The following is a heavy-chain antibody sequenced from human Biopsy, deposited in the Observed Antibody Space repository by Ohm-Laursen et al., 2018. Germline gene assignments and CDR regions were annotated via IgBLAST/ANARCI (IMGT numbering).Heavy chain of an antibody. J-gene: IGHJ4*02. V-gene: IGHV3-30*18. CDR2: ISYDGSKK. Sequence: SLRLSCAASGFSFYSYGMHWVRQAPGKGLEWVAFISYDGSKKYYGDSVKGRFTISRDNSKNTLYLQMGSLRAADTAVYYFAKDLDYFDSSGYYVVDYWGQGSLVTVSS. D-gene: IGHD3-22*01. CDR3: AKDLDYFDSSGYYVVDY. CDR1: GFSFYSYG.